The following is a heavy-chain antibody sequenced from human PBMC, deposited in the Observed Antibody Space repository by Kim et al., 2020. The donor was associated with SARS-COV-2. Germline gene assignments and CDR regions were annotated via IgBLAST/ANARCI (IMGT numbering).Heavy chain of an antibody. CDR1: GFTFSSYA. CDR2: ISGSGGST. V-gene: IGHV3-23*01. D-gene: IGHD6-19*01. CDR3: AKVRMARVSSGISDY. Sequence: GGSLRLSCAASGFTFSSYAMSWVRQAPGKGLEWVSAISGSGGSTYYADSVKGRFTISRDNSKNTLYLQMNSLRAEDTAVYYCAKVRMARVSSGISDYWGQGTLVTVSS. J-gene: IGHJ4*02.